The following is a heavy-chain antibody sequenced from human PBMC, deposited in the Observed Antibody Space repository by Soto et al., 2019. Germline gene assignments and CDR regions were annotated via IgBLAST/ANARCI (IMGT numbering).Heavy chain of an antibody. Sequence: EVQLLESGGGLVQPGGSLRLSCAASGFTFSSYAMSWVGQAPGKGLEWVSAISGSGGSTYYADSVKGRFTISRDNSKNPLYLQGNGLRAGDSAVYYWAKSGLGVELRARAYYYYYMDVWGKGTTVTVSS. J-gene: IGHJ6*03. D-gene: IGHD1-7*01. V-gene: IGHV3-23*01. CDR3: AKSGLGVELRARAYYYYYMDV. CDR1: GFTFSSYA. CDR2: ISGSGGST.